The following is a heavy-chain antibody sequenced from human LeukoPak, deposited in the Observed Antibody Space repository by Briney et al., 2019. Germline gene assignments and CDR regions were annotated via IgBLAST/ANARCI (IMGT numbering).Heavy chain of an antibody. J-gene: IGHJ4*02. CDR1: SGSITSNYY. V-gene: IGHV4-30-4*01. CDR2: ISSSGST. D-gene: IGHD3-22*01. CDR3: Y. Sequence: SQTLSLTCSVSSGSITSNYYWSWIRQPPGKGLEWIGYISSSGSTYYNPSLKSRVTMSLDTSNNQFSLYYCARDSSGGYGTFDYWGQGTLVTVSS.